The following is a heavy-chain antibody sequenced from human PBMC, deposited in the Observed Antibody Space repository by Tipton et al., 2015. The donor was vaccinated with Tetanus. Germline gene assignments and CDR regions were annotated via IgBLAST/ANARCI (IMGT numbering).Heavy chain of an antibody. V-gene: IGHV4-59*01. CDR1: GDSISSYY. CDR3: ARDELFFSGGEDHAAFDI. J-gene: IGHJ3*02. Sequence: TLYLTCTVSGDSISSYYWNWIRQSPVKGLEWIGYINSGSTHYNPSLKSPVTISVDTSKNQFSLKLTSVTTADTAVYFCARDELFFSGGEDHAAFDIWGQGTLVTVSS. D-gene: IGHD3-10*01. CDR2: INSGST.